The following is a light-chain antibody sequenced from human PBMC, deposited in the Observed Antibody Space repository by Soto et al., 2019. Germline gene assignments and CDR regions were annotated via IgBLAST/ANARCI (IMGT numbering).Light chain of an antibody. J-gene: IGKJ1*01. Sequence: EIVLTQSPGTLSLSPGERATLSCRASQSVGSTFLAWYQQKPGQAPRLLIYGVSTRATGIPDRFSGSWSGTDFTLSISRLEPEDFAVYYXGXFVSSPPRTFGQGTKVEIK. CDR2: GVS. CDR3: GXFVSSPPRT. V-gene: IGKV3-20*01. CDR1: QSVGSTF.